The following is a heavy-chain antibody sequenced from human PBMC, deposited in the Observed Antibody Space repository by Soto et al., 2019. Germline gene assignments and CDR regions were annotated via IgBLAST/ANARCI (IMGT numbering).Heavy chain of an antibody. CDR3: AKGGGNILTGYYLRGVDY. D-gene: IGHD3-9*01. V-gene: IGHV3-23*01. CDR2: ISGSGGST. CDR1: GFTFSSYA. J-gene: IGHJ4*02. Sequence: GGSLRLSCAASGFTFSSYAMSWVRQAPGKGLEWVSAISGSGGSTYYADSVKGRFTISRDNSKNTLYLQMNSLRAEDTAVYYCAKGGGNILTGYYLRGVDYWGQGTLVTVSS.